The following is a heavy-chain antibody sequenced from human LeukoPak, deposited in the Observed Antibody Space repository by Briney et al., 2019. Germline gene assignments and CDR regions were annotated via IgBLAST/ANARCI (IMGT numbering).Heavy chain of an antibody. CDR2: IYYSGST. CDR3: ARHLSGSYSPYYFDY. Sequence: SETLSLTCTVSGFSISSSSYYWRWIRQPPGKGLEWIGSIYYSGSTYYNPSLKSRVTISVDTSKNQFSLKLSSVTAADTAVYYCARHLSGSYSPYYFDYWGQGTLVTVSS. V-gene: IGHV4-39*01. D-gene: IGHD1-26*01. CDR1: GFSISSSSYY. J-gene: IGHJ4*02.